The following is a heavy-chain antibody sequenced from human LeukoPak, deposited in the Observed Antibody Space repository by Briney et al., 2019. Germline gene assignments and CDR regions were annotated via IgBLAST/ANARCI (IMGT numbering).Heavy chain of an antibody. CDR2: ITSGGDYI. CDR1: GFTFNTFN. V-gene: IGHV3-21*01. CDR3: ARGHYDVLAASYKWTPDY. Sequence: GGSVRLSCAASGFTFNTFNMNWARQAPGEGLEWVSSITSGGDYIYYADSVKGRFTTPRDNAKNSLSLQLNSLRVEDTAVYYCARGHYDVLAASYKWTPDYWGQGTLVIVSS. D-gene: IGHD3-9*01. J-gene: IGHJ4*02.